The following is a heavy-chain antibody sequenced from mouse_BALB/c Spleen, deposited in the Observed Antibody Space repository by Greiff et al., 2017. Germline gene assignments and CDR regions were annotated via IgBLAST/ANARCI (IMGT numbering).Heavy chain of an antibody. CDR3: AFTTVVEGDY. CDR2: IDPANGNT. D-gene: IGHD1-1*01. J-gene: IGHJ2*01. Sequence: VQLQQSGAELVKPGASVKLSCTASGFNIKDTYMHWVKQRPEQGLEWIGRIDPANGNTKYDPKFHGKATITADTSSNTAYLQLSSLTSEDTAVYYCAFTTVVEGDYWGQGTTLTVSS. CDR1: GFNIKDTY. V-gene: IGHV14-3*02.